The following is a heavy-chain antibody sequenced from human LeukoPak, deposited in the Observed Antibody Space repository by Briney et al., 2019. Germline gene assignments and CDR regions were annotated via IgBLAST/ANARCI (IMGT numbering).Heavy chain of an antibody. CDR2: ISGSGGST. Sequence: GGSLRLSCAASGFTFSSYAMSWVRQAPGKGLEWVSAISGSGGSTYYADSVKGRFTISRDNSKNTLYLQMNSLRAEDTAVYYRAKKRGSGYNNPGDYWGQGTLVTVSS. CDR1: GFTFSSYA. J-gene: IGHJ4*02. CDR3: AKKRGSGYNNPGDY. D-gene: IGHD3-22*01. V-gene: IGHV3-23*01.